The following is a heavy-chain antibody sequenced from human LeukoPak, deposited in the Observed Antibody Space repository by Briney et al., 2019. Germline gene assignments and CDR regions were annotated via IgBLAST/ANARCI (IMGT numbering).Heavy chain of an antibody. CDR3: ARDRFYFGSGRNYMDV. CDR2: INPNSGGT. J-gene: IGHJ6*02. Sequence: GASVKVSCKASGYTFTGYYMHWVRQAPGQGLEWMGWINPNSGGTNYAQKFQGRVTMTRDTSISTAYMELSRLRSDDTAVYYCARDRFYFGSGRNYMDVWGQGTTVTVSS. CDR1: GYTFTGYY. V-gene: IGHV1-2*02. D-gene: IGHD3-10*01.